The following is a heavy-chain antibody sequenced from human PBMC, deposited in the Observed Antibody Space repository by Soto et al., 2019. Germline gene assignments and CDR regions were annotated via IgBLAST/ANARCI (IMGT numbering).Heavy chain of an antibody. D-gene: IGHD6-13*01. Sequence: QVQLQQWGAGLLKPSETLSLTCAVYGGSFSGYYWSWIRQPPGKGLAWIGEINDSGSTNYTPSLMSRVTISVDTSKNQFSLKLSSVTAADTSVYYCASPGYSCSWYDYWGQGTLVTVSS. CDR1: GGSFSGYY. J-gene: IGHJ4*02. V-gene: IGHV4-34*01. CDR3: ASPGYSCSWYDY. CDR2: INDSGST.